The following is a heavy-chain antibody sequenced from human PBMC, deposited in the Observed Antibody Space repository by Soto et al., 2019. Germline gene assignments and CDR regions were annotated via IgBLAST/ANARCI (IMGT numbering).Heavy chain of an antibody. CDR1: GFTFSSFG. V-gene: IGHV3-30*03. J-gene: IGHJ4*02. CDR3: TAVSYYGNSGGGGY. Sequence: QVQLVESGGGVVQPGRSQRLSCAASGFTFSSFGIHWVRQAPGKGLEWVAVMSYDGSDKYYADSVKGRFTISRDNSKKTLYLQMHSLRAEDKAVYYWTAVSYYGNSGGGGYWGQGTLVTVSS. CDR2: MSYDGSDK. D-gene: IGHD3-22*01.